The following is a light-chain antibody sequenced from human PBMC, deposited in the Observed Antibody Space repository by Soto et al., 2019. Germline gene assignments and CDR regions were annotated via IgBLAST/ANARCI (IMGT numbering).Light chain of an antibody. CDR1: QSISSW. CDR3: QQYNSYSRT. J-gene: IGKJ1*01. CDR2: KAY. Sequence: DIQMTQSPSTLSASVGDRVTITCRASQSISSWLAWYQQKPGKAPKLLIYKAYSLESGVPSRFSGSGSRTEFTLTISSLQPDDFATYYCQQYNSYSRTFGQGTKVEIK. V-gene: IGKV1-5*03.